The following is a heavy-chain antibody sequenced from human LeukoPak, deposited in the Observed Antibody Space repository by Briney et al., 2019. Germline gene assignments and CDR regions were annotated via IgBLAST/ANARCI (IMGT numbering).Heavy chain of an antibody. V-gene: IGHV4-39*07. Sequence: SETLSLTCTVSGGSLSSYHWSWLRQPPGKGLEWIGRICYSGNTYYNPSLKSRVTISVDTSKNQFSLKLSSVTAADTAVYYCARARREYSYGYRPNEMGHYFDHWGQGTLVTVSS. CDR1: GGSLSSYH. CDR2: ICYSGNT. D-gene: IGHD5-18*01. CDR3: ARARREYSYGYRPNEMGHYFDH. J-gene: IGHJ4*02.